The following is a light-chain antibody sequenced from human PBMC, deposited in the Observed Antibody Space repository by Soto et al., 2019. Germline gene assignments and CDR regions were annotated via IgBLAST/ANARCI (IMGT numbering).Light chain of an antibody. CDR1: QIVSSN. J-gene: IGKJ1*01. Sequence: EIVVDQSPATLSECIVARATXSCRASQIVSSNLAWYQQKPVQPPMLLIYVASARATCIPSIFSRGWSGAEFNLTISSMRAKDFAVCYCQQYNNFAPRPFAQRTK. CDR3: QQYNNFAPRP. CDR2: VAS. V-gene: IGKV3-15*01.